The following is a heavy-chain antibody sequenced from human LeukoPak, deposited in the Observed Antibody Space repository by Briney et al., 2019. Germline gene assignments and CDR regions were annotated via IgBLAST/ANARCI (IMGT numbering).Heavy chain of an antibody. Sequence: GASVKVSCKASGYTFTTYDINWVRQATGQGLEWMGWMNPNSGNTGYAQKFQGRVTMTTNTPISTAYMELSSLRSDDTAVYYCARGRGGSVQYSSSWYSSLGAYWGQGTLVTVSS. CDR1: GYTFTTYD. J-gene: IGHJ4*02. CDR2: MNPNSGNT. V-gene: IGHV1-8*01. CDR3: ARGRGGSVQYSSSWYSSLGAY. D-gene: IGHD6-13*01.